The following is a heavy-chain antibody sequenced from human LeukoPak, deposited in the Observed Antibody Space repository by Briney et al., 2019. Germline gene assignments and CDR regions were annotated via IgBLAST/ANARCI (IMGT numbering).Heavy chain of an antibody. CDR3: ARGRGGKYK. D-gene: IGHD4-23*01. J-gene: IGHJ4*02. Sequence: SETLSLTCAVSGGSFSGYYWSWIRQPPGKGLEWIGEINHSGSTNYNPSLKSRVTISVDTSKNQFSLKLSSVTAADTAVYYCARGRGGKYKWGQGTLVTVSS. V-gene: IGHV4-34*01. CDR1: GGSFSGYY. CDR2: INHSGST.